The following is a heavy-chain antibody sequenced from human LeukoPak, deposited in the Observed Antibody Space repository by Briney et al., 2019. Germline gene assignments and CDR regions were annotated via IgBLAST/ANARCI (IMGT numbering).Heavy chain of an antibody. Sequence: SETLSLTCAVYGGSFSGYYWSWIRQPPGKGLEWIGEINHSGSTNYNPSLKSRVTISVDTSKNQFSLKLSSVTAADTAVYYCARTPPFGGSWYRGTGWYFDLWGRGTLVTVSS. V-gene: IGHV4-34*01. J-gene: IGHJ2*01. CDR2: INHSGST. CDR3: ARTPPFGGSWYRGTGWYFDL. D-gene: IGHD6-13*01. CDR1: GGSFSGYY.